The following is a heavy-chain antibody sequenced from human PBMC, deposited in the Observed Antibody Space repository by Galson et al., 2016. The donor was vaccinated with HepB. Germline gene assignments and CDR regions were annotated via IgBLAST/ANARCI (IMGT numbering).Heavy chain of an antibody. D-gene: IGHD2-15*01. CDR2: ITSSGGNT. CDR1: GFAFTRYA. CDR3: AKDGIMVAANPYHFHY. J-gene: IGHJ4*02. Sequence: SLRLSCAASGFAFTRYAMTWVRQAPGKGLEWVSSITSSGGNTYYTDSVKGRFTISRDNSQNTLLLQMNSLRAEDTAVYYCAKDGIMVAANPYHFHYWGQGTLVTVSS. V-gene: IGHV3-23*01.